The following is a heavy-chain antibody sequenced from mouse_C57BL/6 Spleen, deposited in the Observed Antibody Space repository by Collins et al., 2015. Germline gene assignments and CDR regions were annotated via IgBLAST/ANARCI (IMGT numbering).Heavy chain of an antibody. CDR1: GYTFTDYN. CDR2: INPNNGGT. Sequence: EVQLQQSGPELVKPGASVKIPCKASGYTFTDYNMDWVKQSHGKSLEWIGDINPNNGGTIYNQKFKGKATLTVDKSSSTAYMELRSLTSEDSAVYYCTRSEVFYYGRSPYYFDYWGQGTTLTVSS. CDR3: TRSEVFYYGRSPYYFDY. V-gene: IGHV1-18*01. J-gene: IGHJ2*01. D-gene: IGHD1-1*01.